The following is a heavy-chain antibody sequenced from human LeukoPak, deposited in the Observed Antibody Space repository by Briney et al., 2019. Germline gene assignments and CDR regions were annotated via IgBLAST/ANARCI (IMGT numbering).Heavy chain of an antibody. CDR3: ARPLHYDYVWGS. D-gene: IGHD3-16*01. CDR1: GFTFSSYA. CDR2: ISGSGGST. Sequence: TGGSLRLSCAASGFTFSSYAMSWVRQAPGKGLEWVSAISGSGGSTYYADSVKGRFTISRDNSKNTLYLQMNSLRAEDTAVYYCARPLHYDYVWGSWGQGTLVTVSS. J-gene: IGHJ4*02. V-gene: IGHV3-23*01.